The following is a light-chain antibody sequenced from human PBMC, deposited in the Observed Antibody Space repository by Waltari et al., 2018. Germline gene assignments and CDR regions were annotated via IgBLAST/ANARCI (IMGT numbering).Light chain of an antibody. CDR1: TLPKQY. CDR3: QSADSTNTYVI. CDR2: QDR. J-gene: IGLJ2*01. Sequence: SYELTQPPSVSVSPGQTAKITCSGDTLPKQYAYWYQRKPGQAPVGGICQDRQRPSGIPGRFSGSSSGTTATLTISGVQEEDEADYHCQSADSTNTYVIFGGGTKLTVL. V-gene: IGLV3-25*03.